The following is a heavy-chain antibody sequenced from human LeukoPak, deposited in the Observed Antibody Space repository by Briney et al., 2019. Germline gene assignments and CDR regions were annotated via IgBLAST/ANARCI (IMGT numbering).Heavy chain of an antibody. CDR2: ISYDGSNK. V-gene: IGHV3-30*18. CDR1: GFTFSSYG. D-gene: IGHD3-22*01. J-gene: IGHJ4*02. CDR3: AKGDKGDYYDSSGYFDY. Sequence: PGRSLRLSCAASGFTFSSYGMHWVRQAPGKGLEWVAVISYDGSNKYYADSVKGRFTISRDNSKNTLYLQMNSLRAEDTAVYYCAKGDKGDYYDSSGYFDYWGQGTLVTVSS.